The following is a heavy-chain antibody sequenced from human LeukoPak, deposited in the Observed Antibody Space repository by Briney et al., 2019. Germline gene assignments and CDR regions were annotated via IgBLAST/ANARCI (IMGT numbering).Heavy chain of an antibody. J-gene: IGHJ4*02. CDR1: GFTFDDYA. D-gene: IGHD6-19*01. CDR2: ISWNSGSI. Sequence: GRSLRLSCAASGFTFDDYAMHWVRQAQGKGLEWVSGISWNSGSIGYADSVKGRFTISRDNAKNSLYLQMNSLRAEDTALYYCATGYSSGWPPYYWGQGTLVTVSS. V-gene: IGHV3-9*01. CDR3: ATGYSSGWPPYY.